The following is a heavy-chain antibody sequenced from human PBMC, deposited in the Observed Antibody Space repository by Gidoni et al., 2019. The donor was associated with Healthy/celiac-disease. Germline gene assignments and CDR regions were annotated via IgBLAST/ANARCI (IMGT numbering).Heavy chain of an antibody. CDR3: ARDRAVDYDFWSGYYPAVYYYYGMDV. D-gene: IGHD3-3*01. Sequence: EVQLVESGGGLVQPGGSLRLSCAASGFTFSSYWMSWVRQAPGKGLEWVANIKQDGSEKSYVDSVKGRFTISRDNAKNSLYLQMNSLRAEDTAVYYCARDRAVDYDFWSGYYPAVYYYYGMDVWGQGTTVTVSS. V-gene: IGHV3-7*01. J-gene: IGHJ6*02. CDR2: IKQDGSEK. CDR1: GFTFSSYW.